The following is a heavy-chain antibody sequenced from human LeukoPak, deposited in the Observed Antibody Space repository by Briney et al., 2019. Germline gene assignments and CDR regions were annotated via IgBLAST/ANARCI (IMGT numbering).Heavy chain of an antibody. CDR1: GFTFGDHA. CDR2: IRSKAYGGTT. V-gene: IGHV3-49*03. J-gene: IGHJ5*02. D-gene: IGHD3-3*01. Sequence: GGSLRLSCTASGFTFGDHAMSWFRQAPGKGLEWVGFIRSKAYGGTTEYAASVKGRFTISRDDSKSIAYLQMNSLKTEDTAVYYCTRDLGDDFWSGYSAWFDPWGQGTLVTVSS. CDR3: TRDLGDDFWSGYSAWFDP.